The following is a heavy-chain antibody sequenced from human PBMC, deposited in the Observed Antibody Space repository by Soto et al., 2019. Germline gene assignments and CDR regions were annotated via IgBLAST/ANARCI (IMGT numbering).Heavy chain of an antibody. CDR1: GYTLTELS. J-gene: IGHJ6*02. V-gene: IGHV1-24*01. CDR2: FDPEDGET. CDR3: ATRGGPRYCSGGSCYAYYYYYGMDV. Sequence: ASVKVSGKVSGYTLTELSMHWVRQAPGKGLEWMGGFDPEDGETIYAQKFQGRVTMTEDTSTDTAYMELSSLRSEDTAVYYCATRGGPRYCSGGSCYAYYYYYGMDVWGQGTTVTVSS. D-gene: IGHD2-15*01.